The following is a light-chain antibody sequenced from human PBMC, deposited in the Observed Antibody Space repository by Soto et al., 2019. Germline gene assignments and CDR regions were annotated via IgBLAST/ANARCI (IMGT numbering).Light chain of an antibody. V-gene: IGKV3-20*01. CDR2: GAS. CDR1: QSISSSY. Sequence: EIVLTQSPGTLSLSPGERATFSCRASQSISSSYLGWYQQKPGQAPRLLIYGASTRATGIPDRFSGSGSGTDFTLTISRLEPEDFAVYYCQQYGTSLYTFGQGTKPEIK. J-gene: IGKJ2*01. CDR3: QQYGTSLYT.